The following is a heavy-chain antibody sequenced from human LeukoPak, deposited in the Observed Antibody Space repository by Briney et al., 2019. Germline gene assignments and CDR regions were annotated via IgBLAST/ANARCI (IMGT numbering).Heavy chain of an antibody. D-gene: IGHD3-9*01. CDR2: INPSGGST. CDR3: ARCGEPSYDILTGYSRFDY. V-gene: IGHV1-46*01. J-gene: IGHJ4*02. Sequence: ASVTVSCMASGYTFTSYYMHWVRQAPGQGLEWMGIINPSGGSTSYAQKFQGRVTMTRDTSTSTVYMELSSLRSEDTAVYYCARCGEPSYDILTGYSRFDYWGQGTLVTVSS. CDR1: GYTFTSYY.